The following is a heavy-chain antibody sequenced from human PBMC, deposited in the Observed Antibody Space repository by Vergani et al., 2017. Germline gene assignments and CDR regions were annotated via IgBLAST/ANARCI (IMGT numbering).Heavy chain of an antibody. CDR2: ISYDGSNK. Sequence: QVQLVESGGGVVQPGRSLRLSCAASGFTFSSYGMHWVRQAPGKGLEWVAVISYDGSNKYYADYVKGRFTISRDNSKNTLYLQMNSLRAEDTAVYYCAKDGQYQLLFPSGWFDPWGQGTLVTVSS. V-gene: IGHV3-30*18. CDR3: AKDGQYQLLFPSGWFDP. D-gene: IGHD2-2*01. CDR1: GFTFSSYG. J-gene: IGHJ5*02.